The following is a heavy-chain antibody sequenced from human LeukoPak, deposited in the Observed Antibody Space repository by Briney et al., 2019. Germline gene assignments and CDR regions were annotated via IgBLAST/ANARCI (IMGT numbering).Heavy chain of an antibody. CDR1: GLTFSTYA. D-gene: IGHD3-16*01. CDR3: ARDSYGMDV. V-gene: IGHV3-30*04. Sequence: GGSLRLSCCPASGLTFSTYAMHWVRQAPGKGLEWVAVISYDGTNQYYADSVKGRFTISRDNSKNTLYLQMNSLRAEDTAVYYCARDSYGMDVWCQGTPVTVSS. CDR2: ISYDGTNQ. J-gene: IGHJ6*02.